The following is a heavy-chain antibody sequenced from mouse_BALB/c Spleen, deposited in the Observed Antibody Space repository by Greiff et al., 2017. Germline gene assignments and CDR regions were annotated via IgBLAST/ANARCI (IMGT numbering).Heavy chain of an antibody. D-gene: IGHD2-1*01. J-gene: IGHJ2*01. CDR3: TRDEGLLWDY. CDR2: ISSGGSYT. V-gene: IGHV5-6-4*01. Sequence: EVKLVESGGGLVKPGGSLKLSCAASGFTFSSYTMSWVRQTPEKRLEWVATISSGGSYTYYPDSVKGRFTISRDNAKNTLYLQMSSLKSEDTAMYYCTRDEGLLWDYWGQGTTLTVSS. CDR1: GFTFSSYT.